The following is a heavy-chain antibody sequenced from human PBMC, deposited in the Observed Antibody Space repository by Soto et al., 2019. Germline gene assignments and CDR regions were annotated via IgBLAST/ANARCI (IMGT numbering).Heavy chain of an antibody. J-gene: IGHJ6*02. Sequence: PGGSLRLSCAASGFTFSSHAMSWVRQAPGKGLEWVSAISGSGGSTYYADSVKGRFTISRDNSKNTLYLQMNSLRAEDTAVYYCAKDHFSLYSGYDYHVGAPYYYGMDVWGQGTTVTVSS. D-gene: IGHD5-12*01. CDR1: GFTFSSHA. V-gene: IGHV3-23*01. CDR2: ISGSGGST. CDR3: AKDHFSLYSGYDYHVGAPYYYGMDV.